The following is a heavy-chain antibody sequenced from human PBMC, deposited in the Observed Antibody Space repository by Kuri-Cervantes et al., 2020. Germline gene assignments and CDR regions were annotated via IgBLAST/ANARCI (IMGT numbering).Heavy chain of an antibody. CDR3: ARVRRDYYYYYMDV. V-gene: IGHV1-8*01. Sequence: ASVKVSCKASGYTFTSYDINWVRQATGQGLEWMGWMNPNSGNTGYAQKFQGRVTMTRNTSISTAYMELSSLRSEDTAVYYCARVRRDYYYYYMDVWGKGTTVTVSS. CDR1: GYTFTSYD. D-gene: IGHD4/OR15-4a*01. J-gene: IGHJ6*03. CDR2: MNPNSGNT.